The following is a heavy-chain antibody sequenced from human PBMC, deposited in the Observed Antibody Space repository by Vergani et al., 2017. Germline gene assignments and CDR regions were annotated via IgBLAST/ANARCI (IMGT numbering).Heavy chain of an antibody. Sequence: EVQLVESGGGLVQPGGSLRLSCAASGFTFSSYSMNWVRQAPGKGLEWVSYISSSSSTIYYADSVKGRFTISRDNAKNSLYLQMNSLRAEDTAVYYCAKVYRGYYDSSGPDYWGQGTLVTVSS. CDR1: GFTFSSYS. D-gene: IGHD3-22*01. CDR3: AKVYRGYYDSSGPDY. V-gene: IGHV3-48*01. CDR2: ISSSSSTI. J-gene: IGHJ4*02.